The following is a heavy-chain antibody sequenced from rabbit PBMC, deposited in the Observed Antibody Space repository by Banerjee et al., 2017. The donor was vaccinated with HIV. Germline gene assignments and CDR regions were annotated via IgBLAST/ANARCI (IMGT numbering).Heavy chain of an antibody. CDR3: AREVAGSEPFNL. Sequence: QSLEESGGDLVKPGASLTLTCKASGFSFSSGYDMCWVRQAPGKGLEWIGCIYAGSGSTYYASWAKGRFTVSKTSSTTVTLQMTSLTAADTATYFCAREVAGSEPFNLWGQGTLVTVS. V-gene: IGHV1S40*01. CDR2: IYAGSGST. D-gene: IGHD4-2*01. J-gene: IGHJ4*01. CDR1: GFSFSSGYD.